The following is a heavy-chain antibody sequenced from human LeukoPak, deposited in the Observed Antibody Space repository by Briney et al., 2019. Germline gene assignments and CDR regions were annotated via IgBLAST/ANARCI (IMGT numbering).Heavy chain of an antibody. J-gene: IGHJ4*02. Sequence: SETLSLTCSVSGYSFTSGHYWGWIRQPPGKGLEWIGEINHSGSTNYNPSLKSRVTISVDTSKNQFSLKLSSVTAADTAVYYCAKRRPNWNGFDYWGQGTLVTVSS. CDR3: AKRRPNWNGFDY. CDR1: GYSFTSGHY. V-gene: IGHV4-34*01. CDR2: INHSGST. D-gene: IGHD1-1*01.